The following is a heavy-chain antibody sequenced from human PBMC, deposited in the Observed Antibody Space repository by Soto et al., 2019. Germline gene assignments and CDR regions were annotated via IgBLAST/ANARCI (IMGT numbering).Heavy chain of an antibody. J-gene: IGHJ4*02. CDR2: ISYSGSS. Sequence: QVQLQESGPGLVKPSQTLSLTCTVSGGSNIRDGYYWSWIRQHPGKGLEWIAYISYSGSSYSNPSLKSRVTISADTSKNQFSLRRTSVTAADTAVYFCARATPAGSADFWGQGTLVTVSS. CDR3: ARATPAGSADF. V-gene: IGHV4-31*03. D-gene: IGHD2-2*01. CDR1: GGSNIRDGYY.